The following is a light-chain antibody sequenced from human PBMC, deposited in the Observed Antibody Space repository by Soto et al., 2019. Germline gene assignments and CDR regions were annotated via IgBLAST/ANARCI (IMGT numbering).Light chain of an antibody. CDR1: LPISNY. Sequence: DIPMTQSPSSLSASVGDRVTITCRASLPISNYLAWYQQKPGQPPNLLIYWASTRESGVPDRFSGSGSGTDFTLTISSLQAEDVAVYYCQQYYSTPYTFGQGTKLEIK. CDR2: WAS. V-gene: IGKV4-1*01. J-gene: IGKJ2*01. CDR3: QQYYSTPYT.